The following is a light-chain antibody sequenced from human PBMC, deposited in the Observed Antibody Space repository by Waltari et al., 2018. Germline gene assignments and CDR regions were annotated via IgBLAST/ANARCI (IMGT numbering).Light chain of an antibody. V-gene: IGLV1-51*02. J-gene: IGLJ7*01. CDR2: ENT. CDR3: GTWDSSLSGAV. CDR1: SSNIGNNY. Sequence: QSVLTQPPSVSTAPGQRVTISCSGGSSNIGNNYVSWYRQFPGTAPKLLSYENTARPSGIPCRFSGSKSGTSATLDITGLQAGDEADYYCGTWDSSLSGAVFGEGTHLTVL.